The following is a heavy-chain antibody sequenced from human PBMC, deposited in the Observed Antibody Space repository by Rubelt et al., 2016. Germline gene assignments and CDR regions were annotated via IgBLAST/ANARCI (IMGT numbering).Heavy chain of an antibody. CDR1: GGTFSSYA. Sequence: QVQLVQSGAEVKKPGSSVKVSCKASGGTFSSYAISWVRQAPGQGLEWMGRIIPILGIANYAQKCQGRVTMTADKSTSTAYMGLSSLRSEDTAVYYCARESSSGWYIDYWGQGTLVTVSS. J-gene: IGHJ4*02. V-gene: IGHV1-69*04. D-gene: IGHD6-19*01. CDR3: ARESSSGWYIDY. CDR2: IIPILGIA.